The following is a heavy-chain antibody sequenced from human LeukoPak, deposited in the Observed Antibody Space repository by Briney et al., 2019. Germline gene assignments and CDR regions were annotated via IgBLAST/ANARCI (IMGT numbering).Heavy chain of an antibody. V-gene: IGHV4-59*12. CDR3: ASSISIATRPGSWFDP. CDR2: IYYSGST. D-gene: IGHD6-6*01. J-gene: IGHJ5*02. Sequence: SETLSLTCTVSGGSISSYYWSWIRQPPGKGLEWIGYIYYSGSTNYNPSLKSRVTISVDTSKNQFSLKLTSVTAADTAVYYCASSISIATRPGSWFDPWGQGTLVTVSS. CDR1: GGSISSYY.